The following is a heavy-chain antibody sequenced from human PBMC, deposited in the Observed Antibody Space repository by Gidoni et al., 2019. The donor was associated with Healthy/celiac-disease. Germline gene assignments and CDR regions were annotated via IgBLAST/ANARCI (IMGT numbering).Heavy chain of an antibody. CDR1: GFTVSSNY. D-gene: IGHD4-17*01. CDR2: IYSGGST. Sequence: EVQLVESGGGLIQPGWSLSLSWAASGFTVSSNYMSWVRQAPGKGLEWVSVIYSGGSTYYADSVKGRFTISRDNSKNTLYLQMNSLRAEDTAVYYCARGGYGDWVPDGLDYWGQGTLVTVSS. CDR3: ARGGYGDWVPDGLDY. V-gene: IGHV3-53*01. J-gene: IGHJ4*02.